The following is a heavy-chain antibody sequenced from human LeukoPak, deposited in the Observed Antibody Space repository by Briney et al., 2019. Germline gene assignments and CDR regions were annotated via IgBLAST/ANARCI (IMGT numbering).Heavy chain of an antibody. J-gene: IGHJ3*02. Sequence: GGSLRLSCAASGFTFSDYYMSWIRQAPGKGLEWVSYISISSSYTNYADSLKDRFTISRDNAKNSLYLQMNSLRAEDTAVYYCARALGTEAAGSFDIWGQGTMVTVSS. D-gene: IGHD6-13*01. CDR1: GFTFSDYY. CDR3: ARALGTEAAGSFDI. V-gene: IGHV3-11*05. CDR2: ISISSSYT.